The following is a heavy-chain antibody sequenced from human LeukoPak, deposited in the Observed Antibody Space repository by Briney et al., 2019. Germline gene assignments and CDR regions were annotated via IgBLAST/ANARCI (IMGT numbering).Heavy chain of an antibody. D-gene: IGHD6-25*01. J-gene: IGHJ4*02. CDR1: GFTFSSYA. CDR2: ISYDGSNK. V-gene: IGHV3-30*04. CDR3: ARGYSSGILSGDLDY. Sequence: GGSLRLSCAASGFTFSSYAMHWVRQAPGKGLEWVAVISYDGSNKYYADSVKGRFTISRDNSKNTLYLQMNSLRAEDTAVYYCARGYSSGILSGDLDYWGQGTLVTVSS.